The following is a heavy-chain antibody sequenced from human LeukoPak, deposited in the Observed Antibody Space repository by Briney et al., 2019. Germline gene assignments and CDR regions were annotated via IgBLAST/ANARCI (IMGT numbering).Heavy chain of an antibody. V-gene: IGHV1-2*02. CDR2: INPNSGGT. CDR3: TRDATPRGALDS. J-gene: IGHJ4*02. Sequence: ASVKVSWNPFADTFIAYYTSWLGHAPGQGLEWMGWINPNSGGTNYAQKFQGRVTMTRDTSISTAYMELSRLRSDDTALYYCTRDATPRGALDSWGQGTLVTVSS. CDR1: ADTFIAYY. D-gene: IGHD3-10*01.